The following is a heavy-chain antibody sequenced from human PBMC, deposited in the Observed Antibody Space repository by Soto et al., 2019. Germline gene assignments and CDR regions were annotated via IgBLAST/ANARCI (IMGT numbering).Heavy chain of an antibody. V-gene: IGHV3-23*01. J-gene: IGHJ4*02. Sequence: PGGSLRLSCAASEFTFSNYAMSWVRQAPGKGLEWVSAISYGGGTTYYADSVKGRFTISRDNSKNTLYLQMNSLRAEDTAVYYCARDSDTGMEELAYWGQGTLVTVSS. CDR2: ISYGGGTT. D-gene: IGHD5-18*01. CDR1: EFTFSNYA. CDR3: ARDSDTGMEELAY.